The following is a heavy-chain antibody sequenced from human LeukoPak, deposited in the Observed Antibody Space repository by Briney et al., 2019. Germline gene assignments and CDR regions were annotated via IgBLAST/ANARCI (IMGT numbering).Heavy chain of an antibody. V-gene: IGHV1-8*03. D-gene: IGHD3-9*01. CDR3: ARDPSYYDILTGQNYYFDY. CDR2: MNPNSGNT. J-gene: IGHJ4*02. CDR1: GYTFTSYD. Sequence: GASVKVSCKASGYTFTSYDINWVRQATGQGLEWMGWMNPNSGNTGYAQKFQGRVTITRNTSISTAYMELSSLRSEDTAVYYCARDPSYYDILTGQNYYFDYWGQGTLVTVSS.